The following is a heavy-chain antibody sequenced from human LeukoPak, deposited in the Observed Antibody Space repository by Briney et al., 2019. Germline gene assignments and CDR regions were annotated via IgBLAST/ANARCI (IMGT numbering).Heavy chain of an antibody. CDR2: IYTSGST. V-gene: IGHV4-61*02. CDR1: GGSISSGSYY. D-gene: IGHD6-25*01. CDR3: ARDPSSDAFDI. J-gene: IGHJ3*02. Sequence: SETLSLTCTVSGGSISSGSYYWSWIRQPAGKGLEWIGRIYTSGSTNYNPSLESRVTISVDTSKNQFSLKLSSVTAADTAVYYCARDPSSDAFDIWGQGTMVTVSS.